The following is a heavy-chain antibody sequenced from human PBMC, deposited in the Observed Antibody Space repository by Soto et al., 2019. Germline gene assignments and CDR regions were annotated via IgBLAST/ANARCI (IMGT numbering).Heavy chain of an antibody. D-gene: IGHD6-13*01. Sequence: SVKVSCKASGGTFSSYAISWVRQAPGQGLEWMGGIIPIFGTANYAQKFQGRVTITADESTSTAYMELSSLRSEDTAVYYCASARDEQQLVLFNYYYGMDVWGQRTTVTVP. CDR2: IIPIFGTA. V-gene: IGHV1-69*13. CDR1: GGTFSSYA. J-gene: IGHJ6*02. CDR3: ASARDEQQLVLFNYYYGMDV.